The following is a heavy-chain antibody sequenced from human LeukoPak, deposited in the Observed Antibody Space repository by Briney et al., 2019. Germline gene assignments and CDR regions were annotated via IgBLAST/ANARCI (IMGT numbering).Heavy chain of an antibody. V-gene: IGHV3-30-3*01. CDR3: ARGGSSFAPQDV. D-gene: IGHD6-6*01. CDR2: ISYDGSNK. CDR1: GFTFSSYA. J-gene: IGHJ6*04. Sequence: PGGSLRLSCAASGFTFSSYAMHWVRQAPGKGLEWVAVISYDGSNKYYADSVKGRFTISRDNSKNTLYLQMNSLRAEDTAVYYYARGGSSFAPQDVWGKGTTDTVSS.